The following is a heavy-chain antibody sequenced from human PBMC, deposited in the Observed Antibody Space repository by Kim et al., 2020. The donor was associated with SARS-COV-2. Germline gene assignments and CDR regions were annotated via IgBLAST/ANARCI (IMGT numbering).Heavy chain of an antibody. CDR2: IYHSGST. CDR3: AKGLYSSSGGFSN. V-gene: IGHV4-4*02. J-gene: IGHJ1*01. CDR1: GGSISSSNW. Sequence: SETLSLTCAVSGGSISSSNWWSWVRQPPGKGLEWIGEIYHSGSTNYNPSLKSRVTISVDKSKNQFSLRLSSVTAADTAVYYCAKGLYSSSGGFSNWGQGTLVTVSS. D-gene: IGHD6-6*01.